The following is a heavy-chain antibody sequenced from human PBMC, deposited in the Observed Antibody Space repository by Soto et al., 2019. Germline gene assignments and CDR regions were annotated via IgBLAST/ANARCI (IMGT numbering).Heavy chain of an antibody. D-gene: IGHD3-22*01. Sequence: SVKVSCKASGGTFSSYAISWVRQAPGQGLEWMGGIIPIFGTANYAQKFQGRVTITADESTSTAYMELSSLRSEDTAVYYCASEDYYDSSGYQSYFDYWGQGTLVTVSS. CDR3: ASEDYYDSSGYQSYFDY. J-gene: IGHJ4*02. V-gene: IGHV1-69*13. CDR1: GGTFSSYA. CDR2: IIPIFGTA.